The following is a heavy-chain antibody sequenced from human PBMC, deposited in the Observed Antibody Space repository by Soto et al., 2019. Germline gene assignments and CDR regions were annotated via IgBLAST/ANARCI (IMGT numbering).Heavy chain of an antibody. Sequence: GGSLRLSCAASGFTFSSYAMSWVRQAPGKGLEWVSAISGSGGSTYYADSVKGRFTISRDNSKNTLYLQMNSLRAEDTAVYYCAKEFSGSYYRGYNWFDPWGQGTLVTVSS. CDR3: AKEFSGSYYRGYNWFDP. D-gene: IGHD3-10*01. J-gene: IGHJ5*02. V-gene: IGHV3-23*01. CDR1: GFTFSSYA. CDR2: ISGSGGST.